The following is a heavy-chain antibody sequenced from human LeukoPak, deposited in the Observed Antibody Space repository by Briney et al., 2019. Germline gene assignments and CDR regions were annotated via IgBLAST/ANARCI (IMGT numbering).Heavy chain of an antibody. V-gene: IGHV1-69*13. CDR3: ARVEWAFDI. D-gene: IGHD3-3*01. CDR1: GYTFTSYG. Sequence: ASVKVSCKASGYTFTSYGISWVRQAPGQGLEWMGGIIPIFGTANYAQKFQGRVTITADESTSTAYMELSSLRSEDTAVYYCARVEWAFDIWGQGTMVTVSS. CDR2: IIPIFGTA. J-gene: IGHJ3*02.